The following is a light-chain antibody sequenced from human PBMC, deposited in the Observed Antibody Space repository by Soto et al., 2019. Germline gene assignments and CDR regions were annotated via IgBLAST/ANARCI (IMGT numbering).Light chain of an antibody. V-gene: IGKV1-33*01. CDR2: DAS. CDR3: EQYNSMLS. Sequence: DLQITQSPSSLSASEGDRVTITCQSSHDVSRNLNWFQQKPGEAPQLLIYDASNLERGVPSRFSGSGSRTDFTLTISSLQPEDVATYYCEQYNSMLSFGGGTEVEIK. CDR1: HDVSRN. J-gene: IGKJ4*01.